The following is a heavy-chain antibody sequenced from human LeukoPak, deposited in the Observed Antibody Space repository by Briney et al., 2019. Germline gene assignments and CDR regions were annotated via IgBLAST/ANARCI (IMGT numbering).Heavy chain of an antibody. CDR3: ARHWDYDSSGYYLDY. CDR2: IYPGDSDT. Sequence: TRGESLKISCKGSGYSFTSYWIGWVRQMPGKGREWMGIIYPGDSDTRYSPSFQGQVTISADKSISTAYLQWSSLKASDPAMYYCARHWDYDSSGYYLDYWGQGTLVTVSS. J-gene: IGHJ4*02. V-gene: IGHV5-51*01. CDR1: GYSFTSYW. D-gene: IGHD3-22*01.